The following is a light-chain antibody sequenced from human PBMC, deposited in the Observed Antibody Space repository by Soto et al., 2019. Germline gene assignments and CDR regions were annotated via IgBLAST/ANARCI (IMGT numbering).Light chain of an antibody. Sequence: EIVLTHSPGTLSLSPGERATLSCRASQSVSSSYLGWYKQKPGQAPRLLIYGGSNRATSIPDRFSGSGSGADFALPISRLEPEDFAVYHCQQHEGSPPYTCGQGTKLEIK. CDR3: QQHEGSPPYT. CDR1: QSVSSSY. J-gene: IGKJ2*01. V-gene: IGKV3-20*01. CDR2: GGS.